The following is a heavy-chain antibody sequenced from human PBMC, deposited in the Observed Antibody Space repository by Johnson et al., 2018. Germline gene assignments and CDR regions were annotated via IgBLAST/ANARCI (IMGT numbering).Heavy chain of an antibody. J-gene: IGHJ1*01. D-gene: IGHD3-22*01. CDR3: AKEVKYYYDSSGFSGDFQH. Sequence: VQLVESGGGLVKPGGSLRLSCAASGFTFSSYAMSWVRQAPGKGLEWVSGISGSGGSTYYADSVKGRFTISRDNSKNTLYLQMNSLRAEDTAVYYCAKEVKYYYDSSGFSGDFQHWGQGTLVTVSS. CDR1: GFTFSSYA. CDR2: ISGSGGST. V-gene: IGHV3-23*04.